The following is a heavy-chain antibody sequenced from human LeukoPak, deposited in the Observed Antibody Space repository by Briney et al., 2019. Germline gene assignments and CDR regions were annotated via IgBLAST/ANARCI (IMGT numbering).Heavy chain of an antibody. J-gene: IGHJ5*02. CDR3: ARGRGWLRDPLNWFDP. V-gene: IGHV1-18*01. CDR1: AYTFTSYG. Sequence: GASVKVSCKASAYTFTSYGISWVRQAPGQGLEWMGWISAYNGNTNYAQKLQGRVTMTTDTSTSTAYMELRSLRSDDTAVYYCARGRGWLRDPLNWFDPWGQGTLVTVSS. D-gene: IGHD5-24*01. CDR2: ISAYNGNT.